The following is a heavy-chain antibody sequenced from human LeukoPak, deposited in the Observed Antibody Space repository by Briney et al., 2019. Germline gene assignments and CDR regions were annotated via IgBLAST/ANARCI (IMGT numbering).Heavy chain of an antibody. Sequence: GGSLRLSCAASGFTFRTYWMSWIRQAPGKGPEWVADINQGGSEEYCVQSVKGRFTVSRDNAQNAVFLQMTNLRADDTAVYYCARWKMELQRNAFDFWGQGTVVTVSS. CDR3: ARWKMELQRNAFDF. CDR2: INQGGSEE. V-gene: IGHV3-7*01. D-gene: IGHD1-26*01. J-gene: IGHJ3*01. CDR1: GFTFRTYW.